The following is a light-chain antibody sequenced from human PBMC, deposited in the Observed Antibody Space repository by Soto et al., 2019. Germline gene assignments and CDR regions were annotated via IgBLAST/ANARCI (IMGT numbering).Light chain of an antibody. CDR2: EGS. V-gene: IGLV2-23*01. Sequence: QSALTQPASVSGSPGQSITISCPGTSSDVGSYNLVSWYQQHPGKAPKLMIYEGSKRPSGVSNRFSGSKSGNTASLTISGLQAEDEADYYCCSYAGSSLYVFGTGTQLTVL. CDR1: SSDVGSYNL. CDR3: CSYAGSSLYV. J-gene: IGLJ1*01.